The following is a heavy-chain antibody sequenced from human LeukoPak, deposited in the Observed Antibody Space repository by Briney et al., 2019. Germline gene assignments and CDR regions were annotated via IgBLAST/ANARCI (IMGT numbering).Heavy chain of an antibody. Sequence: ASVKVSCNASGYTFTSYAMNWVRQAPGQGLEWMGWINTNTGNPTYAQGFTGRFVFSLDTSVSTAYLQISSLKAEDTAVYYCARVFVPPGEGAVFDYWGQGTLVTVSS. CDR2: INTNTGNP. CDR1: GYTFTSYA. D-gene: IGHD1-26*01. J-gene: IGHJ4*02. CDR3: ARVFVPPGEGAVFDY. V-gene: IGHV7-4-1*02.